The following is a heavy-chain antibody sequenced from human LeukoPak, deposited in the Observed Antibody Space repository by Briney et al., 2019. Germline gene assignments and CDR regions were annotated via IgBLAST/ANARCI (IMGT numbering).Heavy chain of an antibody. Sequence: GGSLRLSCAASGFTFTGNSMHWVRQGPGKGLVWVARIHRDGGMTRYADSVEGRFTISRDNAKSTLYLQMNSLRAEDTAIYYCVRETGTIGYYMDVWGKGTTVTVSS. CDR3: VRETGTIGYYMDV. CDR1: GFTFTGNS. J-gene: IGHJ6*03. CDR2: IHRDGGMT. V-gene: IGHV3-74*01. D-gene: IGHD2-15*01.